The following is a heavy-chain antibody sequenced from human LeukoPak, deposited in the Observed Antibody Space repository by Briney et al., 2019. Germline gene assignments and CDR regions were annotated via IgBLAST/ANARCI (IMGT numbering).Heavy chain of an antibody. Sequence: SETLSLTCTVSGGSISSYYWSWIRQPAGKGLEWIGRIYTSGRTNYNPSLKSRVTMSVDTSKTQSSLKLSSVTGADTAVYYCARDGSKRDYYYMDVWGKGTTVTVSS. CDR3: ARDGSKRDYYYMDV. CDR1: GGSISSYY. CDR2: IYTSGRT. V-gene: IGHV4-4*07. J-gene: IGHJ6*03.